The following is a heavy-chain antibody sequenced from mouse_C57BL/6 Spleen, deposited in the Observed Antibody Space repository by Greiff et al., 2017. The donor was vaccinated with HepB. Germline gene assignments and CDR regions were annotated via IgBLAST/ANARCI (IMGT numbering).Heavy chain of an antibody. D-gene: IGHD2-5*01. CDR2: IYPGDGDT. CDR3: AREGYYSNYVWAY. Sequence: QVQLKESGPELVKPGASVKISCKASGYAFSSSWMNWVKQRPGKGLEWIGRIYPGDGDTNYNGKFKGKATLTADKSSSTAYMQLSSLTSEDSAVYFCAREGYYSNYVWAYWGQGTLVTVSA. V-gene: IGHV1-82*01. J-gene: IGHJ3*01. CDR1: GYAFSSSW.